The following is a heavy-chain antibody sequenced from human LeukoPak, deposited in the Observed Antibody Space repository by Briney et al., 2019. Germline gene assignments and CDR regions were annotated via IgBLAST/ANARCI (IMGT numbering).Heavy chain of an antibody. Sequence: GASVKVSCKASGYTFTGYYMHWVRQAPGQGLEWMGGIIPIFGTANYAQKFQGRVTITADKSTSTAYMELSSLRSEDTAVYYCARSPPYCSGGSCYFYYWGQGTLVTVSS. CDR1: GYTFTGYY. CDR3: ARSPPYCSGGSCYFYY. CDR2: IIPIFGTA. V-gene: IGHV1-69*06. D-gene: IGHD2-15*01. J-gene: IGHJ4*02.